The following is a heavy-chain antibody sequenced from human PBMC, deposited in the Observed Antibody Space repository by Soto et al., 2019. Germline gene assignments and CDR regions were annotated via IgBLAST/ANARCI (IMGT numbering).Heavy chain of an antibody. CDR2: ISYDGSTK. Sequence: QVQLVESGGGVVQPGRSLRLSCAASGFTFSSYAMHWVRQAPGKGLEWVAVISYDGSTKYYADSVKGRFTISRDNSKNTLYLQMNSLRADDSAVYYCARDYYRFNSGYGFSMDVWGQGTTVTVSS. J-gene: IGHJ6*02. CDR3: ARDYYRFNSGYGFSMDV. CDR1: GFTFSSYA. D-gene: IGHD5-12*01. V-gene: IGHV3-30-3*01.